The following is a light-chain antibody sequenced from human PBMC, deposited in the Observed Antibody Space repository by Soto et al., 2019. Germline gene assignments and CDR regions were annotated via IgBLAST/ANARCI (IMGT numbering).Light chain of an antibody. CDR2: DDN. CDR1: SSNIGGNS. V-gene: IGLV1-51*01. Sequence: TQPPSVSAAPGQKVTISSSESSSNIGGNSVSRYQQLPASAPKLLIYDDNKRSSGIPDRFSGSKSGTSATLGITGFQTVDEADYYCGSWDSSLSAYVFGTGTKVTVL. CDR3: GSWDSSLSAYV. J-gene: IGLJ1*01.